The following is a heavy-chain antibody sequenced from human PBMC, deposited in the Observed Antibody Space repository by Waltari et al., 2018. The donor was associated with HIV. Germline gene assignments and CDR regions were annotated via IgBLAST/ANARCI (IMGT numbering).Heavy chain of an antibody. J-gene: IGHJ4*02. Sequence: QVQLQESGPEMVKPSETLSLTCSVSGDSMFNYYWIWIRQPPGKGLESIGYIYYTGKTNFNPSLKSRIAISVDTSKNQFSLNLNSVTAADTAVYFCARLRGDRTAVIDYWGQGTLVTVSS. CDR2: IYYTGKT. D-gene: IGHD2-21*02. V-gene: IGHV4-59*08. CDR1: GDSMFNYY. CDR3: ARLRGDRTAVIDY.